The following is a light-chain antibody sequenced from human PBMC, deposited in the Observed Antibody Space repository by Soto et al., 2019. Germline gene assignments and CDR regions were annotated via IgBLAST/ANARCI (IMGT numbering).Light chain of an antibody. CDR3: QQYNSYSWT. Sequence: DIQMTQSPSTLSASLGDRVTITCRASQTITSWLAWYQQKTRKDPTRLIYNAASLESGGPPRFSGSGSGTEFTLTISSLQPDDSANYYCQQYNSYSWTFGQGTKVEIK. CDR2: NAA. J-gene: IGKJ1*01. CDR1: QTITSW. V-gene: IGKV1-5*03.